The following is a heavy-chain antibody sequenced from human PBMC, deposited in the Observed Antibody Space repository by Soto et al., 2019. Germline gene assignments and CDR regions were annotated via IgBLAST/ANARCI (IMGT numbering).Heavy chain of an antibody. Sequence: QVQLQESGPGLVKPSETLSLTCTVSGGSISSYYWSWIRQPPGKGLEWIGYIYYSGSTNYNPSLTSRVTISVDTSTNQFSLKLSSVTAADTAVYYCARGSIAAAGTVYYFDYWGQGTLVTVSS. CDR2: IYYSGST. CDR1: GGSISSYY. CDR3: ARGSIAAAGTVYYFDY. J-gene: IGHJ4*02. D-gene: IGHD6-13*01. V-gene: IGHV4-59*01.